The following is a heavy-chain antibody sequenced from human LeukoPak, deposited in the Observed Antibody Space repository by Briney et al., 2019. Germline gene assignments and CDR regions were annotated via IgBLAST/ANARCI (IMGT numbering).Heavy chain of an antibody. CDR1: GGSISSSNW. J-gene: IGHJ4*02. CDR3: ARAKSGWYLFYFDY. V-gene: IGHV4-4*02. Sequence: PSETLSLTCAVSGGSISSSNWWSWVRQPPGKGLEWIGEIYHSGSINYNPSLKSRVTISVDKSKNQFSLKLSSVTAADTAVYYCARAKSGWYLFYFDYWGQGTLVTVSS. CDR2: IYHSGSI. D-gene: IGHD6-19*01.